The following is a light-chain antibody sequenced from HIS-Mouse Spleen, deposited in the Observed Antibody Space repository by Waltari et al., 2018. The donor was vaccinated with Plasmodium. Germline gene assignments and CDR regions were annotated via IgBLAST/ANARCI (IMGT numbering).Light chain of an antibody. CDR3: YSTDSSGNHRV. J-gene: IGLJ3*02. CDR1: ALPKKY. Sequence: SYELTQPPSVSVSPGQTARITCSGDALPKKYAYWYQQKSGQAPGLVSYEDSKRPSGIPGRFSGSRSVTMATLTISGAQVEDEADYYCYSTDSSGNHRVFGGGTKLTVL. V-gene: IGLV3-10*01. CDR2: EDS.